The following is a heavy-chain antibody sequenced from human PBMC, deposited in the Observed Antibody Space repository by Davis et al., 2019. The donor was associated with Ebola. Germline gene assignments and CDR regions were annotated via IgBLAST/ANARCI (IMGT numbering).Heavy chain of an antibody. CDR1: GGSISSYY. Sequence: PGGSLRLSCTVSGGSISSYYWSWIRQPPGKGLEWIGYIYYSGSTNYNPSLKSRVTISVDTSKNQFSLKLSSVTAADTAVYYCARDTVTTHWYYYMDVWGKGTTVTVSS. V-gene: IGHV4-59*01. J-gene: IGHJ6*03. CDR3: ARDTVTTHWYYYMDV. CDR2: IYYSGST. D-gene: IGHD4-11*01.